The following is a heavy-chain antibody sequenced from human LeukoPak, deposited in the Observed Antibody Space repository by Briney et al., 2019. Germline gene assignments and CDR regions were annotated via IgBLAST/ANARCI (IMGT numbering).Heavy chain of an antibody. CDR1: GFTFSSYT. Sequence: GESLKISCAASGFTFSSYTMNWVRQAPGKGLEWVSSITGSSYDIYYADSVRGRFTISRDNAKNSLFLQMNSLRAEDTALYYCTRDADPIELKDYWGQGTLVTVSS. V-gene: IGHV3-21*06. CDR2: ITGSSYDI. D-gene: IGHD3-10*01. CDR3: TRDADPIELKDY. J-gene: IGHJ4*02.